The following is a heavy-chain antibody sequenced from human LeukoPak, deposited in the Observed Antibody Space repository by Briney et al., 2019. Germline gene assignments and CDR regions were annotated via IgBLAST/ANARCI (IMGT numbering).Heavy chain of an antibody. CDR1: GYTLTELS. J-gene: IGHJ4*02. Sequence: ASVKVSCKVSGYTLTELSMHWVRQAPGKGLEWMGGFDPEDGESIYAQKFQGRVTMTTDTSTSTAYMELRSLRSDDTAVYYCARTAYPYYYGSGSPSYWGQGTLVTVSS. CDR3: ARTAYPYYYGSGSPSY. V-gene: IGHV1-24*01. CDR2: FDPEDGES. D-gene: IGHD3-10*01.